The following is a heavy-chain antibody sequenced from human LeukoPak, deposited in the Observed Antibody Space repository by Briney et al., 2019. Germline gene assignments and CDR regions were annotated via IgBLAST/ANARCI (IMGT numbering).Heavy chain of an antibody. CDR3: ARGYSYGRPFDY. J-gene: IGHJ4*02. D-gene: IGHD5-18*01. CDR2: IYYSGST. V-gene: IGHV4-59*08. Sequence: SETLSLTCTVSGGSISSYYWSWIRQPPGKGLEWIGYIYYSGSTNYSPSLKSRVTISVDTSKNQFSLKLSSATAADTAVYYCARGYSYGRPFDYWGQGTLVTVSS. CDR1: GGSISSYY.